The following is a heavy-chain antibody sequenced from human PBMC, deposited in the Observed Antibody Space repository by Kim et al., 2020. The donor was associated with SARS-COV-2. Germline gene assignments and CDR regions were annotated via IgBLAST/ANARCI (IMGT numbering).Heavy chain of an antibody. V-gene: IGHV3-23*01. J-gene: IGHJ6*02. Sequence: SVKGRFTISRDNSKNTLYLQMNSLRAEDTAVYYCAKDCSLAAAGPRGMDVWGQGTTVTVSS. D-gene: IGHD6-13*01. CDR3: AKDCSLAAAGPRGMDV.